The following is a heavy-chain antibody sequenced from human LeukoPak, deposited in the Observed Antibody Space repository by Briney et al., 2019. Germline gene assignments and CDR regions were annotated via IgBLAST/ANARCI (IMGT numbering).Heavy chain of an antibody. V-gene: IGHV7-4-1*02. Sequence: GASVKVSCKASGYTFTSYAMNWVRQAPGQGLEWMGWINTNTGNPTYAQGFTGRFVFSLDTSVSTAYLQTSSLKAEDTAVYYCARSQSGLWFGELLPTDYWGQGTLVTVSS. CDR2: INTNTGNP. CDR1: GYTFTSYA. J-gene: IGHJ4*02. CDR3: ARSQSGLWFGELLPTDY. D-gene: IGHD3-10*01.